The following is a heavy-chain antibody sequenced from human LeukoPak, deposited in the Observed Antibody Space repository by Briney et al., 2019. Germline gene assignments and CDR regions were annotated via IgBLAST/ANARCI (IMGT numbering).Heavy chain of an antibody. CDR2: IRYDGSNK. Sequence: PGGSLRLSCAASGFTFSSYGMHWVRQAPGKGLEWVAFIRYDGSNKYYADSVKGRFTISRDNSKNTLYLQMNSLRAEDTAVYYCAVSEYSSSWEEYYFDYWGQGTLVTVSS. V-gene: IGHV3-30*02. D-gene: IGHD6-13*01. J-gene: IGHJ4*02. CDR1: GFTFSSYG. CDR3: AVSEYSSSWEEYYFDY.